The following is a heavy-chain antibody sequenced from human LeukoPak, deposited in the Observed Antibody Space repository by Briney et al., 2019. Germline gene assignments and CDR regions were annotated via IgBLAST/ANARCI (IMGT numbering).Heavy chain of an antibody. CDR1: GYTLTELS. J-gene: IGHJ5*02. CDR3: ARDTRRWLQFPVWFDP. V-gene: IGHV1-24*01. Sequence: ASVKVSCKVSGYTLTELSMHWVRQAPGKGLEWMGGFDPEDGETIYAQKFQGRVTMTEDTSTDTAYMELSSLRSDDTAVYYCARDTRRWLQFPVWFDPWGQGTLVTVSS. CDR2: FDPEDGET. D-gene: IGHD5-24*01.